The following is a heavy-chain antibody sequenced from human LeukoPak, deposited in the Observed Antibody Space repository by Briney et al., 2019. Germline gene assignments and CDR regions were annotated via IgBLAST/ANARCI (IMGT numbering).Heavy chain of an antibody. J-gene: IGHJ4*02. CDR1: GFTFSSYG. CDR3: ARDYGSGSYYNEGYFDY. V-gene: IGHV3-30*19. CDR2: IWYDGSNK. D-gene: IGHD3-10*01. Sequence: GRSLRLSCAASGFTFSSYGMHWVRQAPGKGLEWVAVIWYDGSNKYYADSVKGRFTISRDNSKNTLYLQMNSLRAEDTAVYYCARDYGSGSYYNEGYFDYWGQGTLVTVSS.